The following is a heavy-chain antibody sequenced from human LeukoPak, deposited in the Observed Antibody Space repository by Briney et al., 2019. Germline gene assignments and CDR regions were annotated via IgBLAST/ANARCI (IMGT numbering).Heavy chain of an antibody. D-gene: IGHD6-13*01. V-gene: IGHV3-23*01. CDR3: AKSVAAAGLDY. Sequence: AGGSPRLSCAASGFTLSSYAMSWVRQAPGKGLEWVSAISGSGGSTYYADSVKGRFTISRDNSKNTPYLQMNSLRAEDTAVYYCAKSVAAAGLDYWGQGTLVTVSS. CDR1: GFTLSSYA. J-gene: IGHJ4*02. CDR2: ISGSGGST.